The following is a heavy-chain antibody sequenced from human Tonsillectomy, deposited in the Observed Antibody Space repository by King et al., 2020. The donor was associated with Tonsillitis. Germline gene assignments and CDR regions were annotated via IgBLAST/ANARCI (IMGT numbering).Heavy chain of an antibody. CDR2: IYSGGSST. J-gene: IGHJ4*02. CDR1: GFTFSSYA. D-gene: IGHD6-13*01. V-gene: IGHV3-23*03. Sequence: VQLVESGGGLVQPGGSLRLSCAASGFTFSSYAMSWVRQAPGKGLEWVSVIYSGGSSTYYADSVKGRFTISRDNSKNTLYLQMNSLRAEDTAVYHCAKGAIAAAGTVDYWGQGTLVTVSS. CDR3: AKGAIAAAGTVDY.